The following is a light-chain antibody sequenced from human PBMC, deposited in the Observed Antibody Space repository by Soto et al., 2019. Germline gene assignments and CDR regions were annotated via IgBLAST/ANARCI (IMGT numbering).Light chain of an antibody. CDR1: SGHSNYA. CDR3: QTWGTGIVI. J-gene: IGLJ2*01. CDR2: LNRDGSH. V-gene: IGLV4-69*01. Sequence: QSVLTQSPSASASLGASVKLTCTLSSGHSNYAIAWHQQQPEKGPRYLMKLNRDGSHSKGDGIPNRFSGSSSGAERYLTISRLQSEDGADYYCQTWGTGIVIFGGGTKLTVL.